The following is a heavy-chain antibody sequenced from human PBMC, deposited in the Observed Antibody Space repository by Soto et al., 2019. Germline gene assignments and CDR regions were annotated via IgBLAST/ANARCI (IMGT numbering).Heavy chain of an antibody. Sequence: GGSLRLSCAASGFRFEDYAMHWVRQAPGKGLEWVSAIGCNGDSIHYADSVKGRFTISRDNSKNTLYLQMNSLRDEDKAVYHCVKGYWKGDVWGQGTTVNVSS. CDR1: GFRFEDYA. J-gene: IGHJ6*02. D-gene: IGHD1-1*01. CDR2: IGCNGDSI. V-gene: IGHV3-23*01. CDR3: VKGYWKGDV.